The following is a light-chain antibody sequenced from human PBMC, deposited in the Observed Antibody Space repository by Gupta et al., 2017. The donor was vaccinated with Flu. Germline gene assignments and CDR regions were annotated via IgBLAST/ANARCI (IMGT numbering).Light chain of an antibody. J-gene: IGLJ3*02. V-gene: IGLV1-47*01. Sequence: SVLTQPPSASGTPGQRVTISCSGSSSNIGSNYVYWYQQLPGAAPKLLIYRNNQRPSGVPDRFSGSKSDTSASLAISGLRSEDESDFYCAAWDDSLSGVAFGGGTKLTVL. CDR3: AAWDDSLSGVA. CDR1: SSNIGSNY. CDR2: RNN.